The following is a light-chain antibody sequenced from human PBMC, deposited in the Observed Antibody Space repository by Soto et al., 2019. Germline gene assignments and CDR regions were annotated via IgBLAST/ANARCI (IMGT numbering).Light chain of an antibody. CDR2: LGS. J-gene: IGKJ2*02. CDR1: QSLLHSNGYNY. Sequence: DIVMNQSPLSLHVTPGEPASISCRSSQSLLHSNGYNYLDWHLQKPGQSPQLLIYLGSHRASGGPDRFSGIGAGTDCTRRINRGVAEGVGVDYSRQARRTSWTFGEGTELGIK. CDR3: RQARRTSWT. V-gene: IGKV2-28*01.